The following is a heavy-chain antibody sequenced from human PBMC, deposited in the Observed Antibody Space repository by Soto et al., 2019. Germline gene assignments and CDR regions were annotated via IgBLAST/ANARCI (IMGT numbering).Heavy chain of an antibody. V-gene: IGHV3-21*04. J-gene: IGHJ6*02. CDR3: AKDLGPLKLLNYVFYGLDV. CDR2: ISSSSSYI. Sequence: PACSLRLSCAASGFTFSSYSMNWVRQAPGKGLEWVSSISSSSSYIYYADSVKGRFTISRDNANNIIYLQLHTLRAEDTAVYYCAKDLGPLKLLNYVFYGLDVWGQGTTVTVSS. CDR1: GFTFSSYS. D-gene: IGHD2-21*02.